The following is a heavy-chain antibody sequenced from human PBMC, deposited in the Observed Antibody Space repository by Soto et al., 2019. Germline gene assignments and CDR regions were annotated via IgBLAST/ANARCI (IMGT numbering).Heavy chain of an antibody. CDR1: GYSFTSYW. CDR2: IYPGDSDT. Sequence: HGESLKISCKGSGYSFTSYWIGWVRQMPGKGLEWMGIIYPGDSDTRYSPSFQGQVTISADKSISTAYLQWSSLKASDTAMYYCATSHPTYYYGSGRGKQYYYYYGMDVWGQGTTVTVYS. D-gene: IGHD3-10*01. J-gene: IGHJ6*02. CDR3: ATSHPTYYYGSGRGKQYYYYYGMDV. V-gene: IGHV5-51*01.